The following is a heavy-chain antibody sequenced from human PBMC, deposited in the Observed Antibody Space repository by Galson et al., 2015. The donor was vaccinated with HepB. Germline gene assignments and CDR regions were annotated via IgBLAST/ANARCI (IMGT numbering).Heavy chain of an antibody. CDR1: GGSISSYY. CDR2: IYTSGST. V-gene: IGHV4-4*07. Sequence: ETLSLTCTVSGGSISSYYWSWIRQPAGKGLEWIGRIYTSGSTNYNPSLKSRVTMSVDTSKNQFSLKLSSVTAADTAVYYCARDHYYDSSGYPYYYYGMDVWGQGTTVTVSS. D-gene: IGHD3-22*01. CDR3: ARDHYYDSSGYPYYYYGMDV. J-gene: IGHJ6*02.